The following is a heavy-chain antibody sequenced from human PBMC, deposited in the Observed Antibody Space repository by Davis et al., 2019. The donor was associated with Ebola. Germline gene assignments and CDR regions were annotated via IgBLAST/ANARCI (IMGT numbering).Heavy chain of an antibody. Sequence: GESLKISCAASGFLFSSYAMNWVRQAPGKGLEWVSTLGLSADTYYADSVKGRFTVSRDNAKNSLYLQMNSLRAEDTAVYYCVRDPALVVTGGGWFFGLWGRGTLVTVSS. CDR3: VRDPALVVTGGGWFFGL. CDR1: GFLFSSYA. D-gene: IGHD2-21*02. J-gene: IGHJ2*01. V-gene: IGHV3-21*01. CDR2: LGLSADT.